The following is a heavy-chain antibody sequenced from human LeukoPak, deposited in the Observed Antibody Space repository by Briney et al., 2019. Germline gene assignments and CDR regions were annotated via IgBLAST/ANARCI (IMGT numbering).Heavy chain of an antibody. D-gene: IGHD3-22*01. Sequence: PSETLSLTCTVSGGSISSYYWSWIRQPPGKGLEWIGYIYYSGSTNYNPSLKSRVTISVDTSKNQFSLKLSSVTAADTAVYYCASQSWDSSGYYFDYWGQGTLLTVSS. V-gene: IGHV4-59*01. CDR3: ASQSWDSSGYYFDY. J-gene: IGHJ4*02. CDR2: IYYSGST. CDR1: GGSISSYY.